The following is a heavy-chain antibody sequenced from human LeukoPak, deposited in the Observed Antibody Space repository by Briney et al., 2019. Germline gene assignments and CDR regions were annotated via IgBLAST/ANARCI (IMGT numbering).Heavy chain of an antibody. Sequence: PGWSLRLSCATSGITFRDYWMSWVRQAPGKGLKWVANIKQDGSEKYYVYSLKGRFTVSSDNAKNSLFLQMNSLRADDTAVYYCARSFRKSPDYWGQGTLVTVSS. CDR2: IKQDGSEK. V-gene: IGHV3-7*01. CDR1: GITFRDYW. CDR3: ARSFRKSPDY. J-gene: IGHJ4*02.